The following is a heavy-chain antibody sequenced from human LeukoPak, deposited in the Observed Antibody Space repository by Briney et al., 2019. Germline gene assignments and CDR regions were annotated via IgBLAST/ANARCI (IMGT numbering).Heavy chain of an antibody. CDR3: ARESGAAAPGY. V-gene: IGHV3-74*01. Sequence: GGSLRLSCAASGFTFSSYWMHWVRQAPGKGLVRVSRINTDGSSTGYADSVKGRFTISRDNAKNTLYLQMNSLRAEDTAVYYCARESGAAAPGYWGQGTLVTVSS. CDR2: INTDGSST. CDR1: GFTFSSYW. D-gene: IGHD6-13*01. J-gene: IGHJ4*02.